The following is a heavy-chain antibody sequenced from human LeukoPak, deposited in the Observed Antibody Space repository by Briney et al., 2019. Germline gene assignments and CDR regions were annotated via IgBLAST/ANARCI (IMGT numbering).Heavy chain of an antibody. D-gene: IGHD3-10*01. J-gene: IGHJ4*02. CDR3: ARVPYYYGSGSYIRRGYFDY. CDR2: INHSGST. Sequence: SETLSLTCAVYGGSFSGYYWSWIRQPPGKGLEWIGEINHSGSTNYNPSLKSRVTISVDTSKNQFSLKLSSVTAADTAVCYCARVPYYYGSGSYIRRGYFDYWGREPWSPSPQ. CDR1: GGSFSGYY. V-gene: IGHV4-34*01.